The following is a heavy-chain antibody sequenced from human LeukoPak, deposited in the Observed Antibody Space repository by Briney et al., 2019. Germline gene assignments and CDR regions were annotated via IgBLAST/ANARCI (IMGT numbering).Heavy chain of an antibody. V-gene: IGHV4-34*01. Sequence: SETLSLTCAVYGGSFSGYYWSWLRQPPGKGLEWIGEFNHSGSTNYNPSLKSRVTISVDTSKNQFSLKLSSVNAADTAVYYCARGRSLSYDSSGYYSDYWGQGTLVTVSS. CDR3: ARGRSLSYDSSGYYSDY. J-gene: IGHJ4*02. CDR2: FNHSGST. CDR1: GGSFSGYY. D-gene: IGHD3-22*01.